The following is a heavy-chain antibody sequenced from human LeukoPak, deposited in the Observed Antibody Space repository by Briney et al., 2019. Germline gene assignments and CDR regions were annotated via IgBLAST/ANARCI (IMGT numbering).Heavy chain of an antibody. CDR3: ARARWQLVPYFDS. Sequence: LPGGSLRLSCEASGFTFSSHSMNWVRQAPGKRLEWVSYIGHSGSPTHYADSVKGRFTISRDNAKNSLYLQMNSLRVEDTAVYYCARARWQLVPYFDSWGQGTLVTVSS. V-gene: IGHV3-48*04. J-gene: IGHJ4*02. CDR1: GFTFSSHS. CDR2: IGHSGSPT. D-gene: IGHD6-6*01.